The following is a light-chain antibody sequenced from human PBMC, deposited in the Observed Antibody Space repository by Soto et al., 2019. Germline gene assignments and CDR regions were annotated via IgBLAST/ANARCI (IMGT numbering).Light chain of an antibody. CDR2: DVS. CDR1: SSDVGGYNY. V-gene: IGLV2-14*01. J-gene: IGLJ1*01. Sequence: QSVLTQPASVSGSPGQSITISCTGTSSDVGGYNYVSWYQQHPGKAPKLMIYDVSNRPSGVSNRFSGSKSGNTASLTISGLQAEEEADYYCSSYTSSRTLLYVFGTGTKVTVL. CDR3: SSYTSSRTLLYV.